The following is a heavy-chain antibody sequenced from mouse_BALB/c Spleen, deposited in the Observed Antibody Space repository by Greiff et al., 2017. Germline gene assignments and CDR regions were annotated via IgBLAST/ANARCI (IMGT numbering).Heavy chain of an antibody. CDR2: INSNGGST. J-gene: IGHJ3*01. CDR3: ARPPTMITTWFAY. D-gene: IGHD2-4*01. Sequence: EVHLVESGGGLVKLGGSLKLSCAASGFTFSSYYMSWVRQTPEKRLELVAAINSNGGSTYYPDTVKGRFTISRDNAKNTLYLQMSSLKSEDTALYYCARPPTMITTWFAYWGQGTLVTVSA. CDR1: GFTFSSYY. V-gene: IGHV5-6-2*01.